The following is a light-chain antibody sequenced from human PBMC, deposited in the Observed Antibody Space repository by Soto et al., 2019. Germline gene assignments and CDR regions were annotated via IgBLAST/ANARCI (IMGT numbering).Light chain of an antibody. J-gene: IGKJ3*01. CDR1: QGISTW. Sequence: DIQMTQSPSPVSASVGDRVTITCRASQGISTWLVWYQQKPGKAPKLLIYAASSLQSAVPSRFSGSGSGTDFTLTISSLQPEDFATYYCQQAYTFPFTFGPGTKVDIK. CDR3: QQAYTFPFT. CDR2: AAS. V-gene: IGKV1D-12*01.